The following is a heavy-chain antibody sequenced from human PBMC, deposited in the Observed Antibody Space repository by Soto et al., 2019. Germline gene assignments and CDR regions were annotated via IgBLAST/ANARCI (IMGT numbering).Heavy chain of an antibody. D-gene: IGHD2-15*01. CDR1: GFSISSAY. J-gene: IGHJ4*02. CDR3: AASVATRGAFDF. Sequence: TGGSLRLSCAVSGFSISSAYMIWVRQAPGKGLEWVGRIKSQADGGTAGYADPVTSRFTISRDDLHNILYLQMSSLRTDDTAVYFCAASVATRGAFDFWGQGIQVTVSS. V-gene: IGHV3-15*07. CDR2: IKSQADGGTA.